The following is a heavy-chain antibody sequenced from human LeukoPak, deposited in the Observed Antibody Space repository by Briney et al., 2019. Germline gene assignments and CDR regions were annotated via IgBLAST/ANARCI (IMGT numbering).Heavy chain of an antibody. J-gene: IGHJ5*02. V-gene: IGHV4-39*07. CDR1: GGSISTTSYY. D-gene: IGHD6-6*01. CDR2: IYYSGST. Sequence: SETLSLTCTVSGGSISTTSYYWGWIRQPPGKGLECIGNIYYSGSTYYNPFLKSRVTISVDTSKNQFSLKLSSVTGADTAVYCCGRAPRIAALKNRVHPWGQGNRVNVSS. CDR3: GRAPRIAALKNRVHP.